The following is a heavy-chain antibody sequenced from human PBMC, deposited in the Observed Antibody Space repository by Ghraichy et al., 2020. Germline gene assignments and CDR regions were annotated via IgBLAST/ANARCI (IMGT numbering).Heavy chain of an antibody. V-gene: IGHV4-39*01. D-gene: IGHD2-15*01. CDR3: ARHLAYCSGGSCDDWFDP. J-gene: IGHJ5*02. CDR2: IYYSGST. CDR1: GGSISSSTYY. Sequence: SETLSLTCTVSGGSISSSTYYWGWIRQPPGKGLEWIGSIYYSGSTYYSPSLKSRVTISADTSKNQFSLKLSSVTAADTAVYYCARHLAYCSGGSCDDWFDPWGQGTLVIVSS.